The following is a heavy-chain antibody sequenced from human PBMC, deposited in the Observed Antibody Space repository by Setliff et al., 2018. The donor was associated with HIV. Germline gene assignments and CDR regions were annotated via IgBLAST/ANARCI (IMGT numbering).Heavy chain of an antibody. CDR1: GNTFTIYY. CDR2: INPSGGRP. CDR3: AVDLGDYYYDTTDYYYGGGLGY. J-gene: IGHJ4*02. Sequence: ASVKVSCKASGNTFTIYYLHWVRQTPGQGLEWMGVINPSGGRPSYAQTFQGRVTITRDMSTRTAYMELSSLRSEDTAVYYCAVDLGDYYYDTTDYYYGGGLGYWGQGTLVTVSS. D-gene: IGHD3-22*01. V-gene: IGHV1-46*01.